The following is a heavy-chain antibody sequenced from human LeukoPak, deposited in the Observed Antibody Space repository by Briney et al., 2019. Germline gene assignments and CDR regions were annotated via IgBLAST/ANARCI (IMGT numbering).Heavy chain of an antibody. V-gene: IGHV3-66*01. CDR3: ARDQYSYAHAAH. CDR1: GFTVSSNY. J-gene: IGHJ4*02. Sequence: GGSLGLSCAASGFTVSSNYMSWVRQAPGKGLEWVSVIYSGGTTYYADSVKGRFTISRDNSKNTLHLQMNSLRAEDTAVYYCARDQYSYAHAAHWGQGTLVTVSS. D-gene: IGHD5-18*01. CDR2: IYSGGTT.